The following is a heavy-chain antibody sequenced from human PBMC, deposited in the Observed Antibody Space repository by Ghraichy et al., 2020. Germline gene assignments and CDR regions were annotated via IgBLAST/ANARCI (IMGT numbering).Heavy chain of an antibody. CDR1: GFSLTTSGVR. D-gene: IGHD3-22*01. V-gene: IGHV2-70*04. Sequence: SGPTLVKPTQTLTLTCIYSGFSLTTSGVRMSWIRQPPGKALEWLARIDWDDDKFYSTSLRTRLAISRDTSKNEVVLTMTNMDPADTGTYYCARAISNYVDSSGYRYYHSGMDVWGPGTTVTVSS. CDR2: IDWDDDK. J-gene: IGHJ6*02. CDR3: ARAISNYVDSSGYRYYHSGMDV.